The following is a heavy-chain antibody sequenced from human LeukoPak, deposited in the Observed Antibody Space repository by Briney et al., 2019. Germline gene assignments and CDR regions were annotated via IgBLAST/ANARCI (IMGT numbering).Heavy chain of an antibody. D-gene: IGHD3-9*01. J-gene: IGHJ6*04. V-gene: IGHV1-18*04. Sequence: ASAKLSRKASGYTSTNYGITWVREAPGQGLEWRGWISAYNANTNSAQKLQGRVTMTTDTSTSTVYMELRSLRSDDTAIYYCARTDYDILAGALMDVWGKGTTVTVSS. CDR2: ISAYNANT. CDR1: GYTSTNYG. CDR3: ARTDYDILAGALMDV.